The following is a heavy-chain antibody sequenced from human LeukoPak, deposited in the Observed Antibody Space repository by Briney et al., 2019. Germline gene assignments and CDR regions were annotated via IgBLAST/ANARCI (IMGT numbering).Heavy chain of an antibody. CDR2: IYYTGST. CDR1: GGSISSYY. CDR3: ARWYCISDTCYHMDV. D-gene: IGHD2-2*01. Sequence: SETLSLTCSVSGGSISSYYWSWIWQPPGKGLEWIGYIYYTGSTVYTPSLKSRVTMSVDTSKQQLSLKLSSVTAADTAVYYCARWYCISDTCYHMDVWGKGATVTVSS. V-gene: IGHV4-59*01. J-gene: IGHJ6*03.